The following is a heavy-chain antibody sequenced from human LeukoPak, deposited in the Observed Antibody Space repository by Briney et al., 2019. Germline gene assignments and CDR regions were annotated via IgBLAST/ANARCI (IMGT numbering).Heavy chain of an antibody. Sequence: SETLSLTCAVYGGSFSGYYWSWIRQPPGKGLEWIGEINHSGSTNYNPSLKSRVTISVDTSKNQSSLKLSPVTAADTAVYYCARDDILTGYHYGMDVWGQGTTVTVSS. CDR2: INHSGST. CDR1: GGSFSGYY. J-gene: IGHJ6*02. D-gene: IGHD3-9*01. CDR3: ARDDILTGYHYGMDV. V-gene: IGHV4-34*01.